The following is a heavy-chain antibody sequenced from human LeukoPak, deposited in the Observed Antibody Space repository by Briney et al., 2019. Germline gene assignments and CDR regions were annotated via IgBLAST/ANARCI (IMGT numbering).Heavy chain of an antibody. Sequence: GGSLRLSCAASGFTFSDYAMTWVRQAPGKGLEWVSAISGSGGSTYYADSVKGRFTISRDNSKNTLYLQMNSLRAEDTAVYYCAKASAMIVVVSKHFDYWGQGTLVTVSS. CDR1: GFTFSDYA. CDR2: ISGSGGST. J-gene: IGHJ4*02. V-gene: IGHV3-23*01. D-gene: IGHD3-22*01. CDR3: AKASAMIVVVSKHFDY.